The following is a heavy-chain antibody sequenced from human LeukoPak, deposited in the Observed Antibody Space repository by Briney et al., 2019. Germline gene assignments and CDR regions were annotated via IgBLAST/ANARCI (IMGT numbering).Heavy chain of an antibody. CDR2: ISGSGGST. CDR3: AKQAGYSSGWYYFDY. D-gene: IGHD6-19*01. V-gene: IGHV3-23*01. CDR1: GFTFSSYA. Sequence: PGGSLRLSCAASGFTFSSYAMSWVRQAPGKGLEWVSAISGSGGSTYYADSVKSRFTISRDNSKNTLYLQMNSLRAEDTAVYYCAKQAGYSSGWYYFDYWGQGTLVTVSS. J-gene: IGHJ4*02.